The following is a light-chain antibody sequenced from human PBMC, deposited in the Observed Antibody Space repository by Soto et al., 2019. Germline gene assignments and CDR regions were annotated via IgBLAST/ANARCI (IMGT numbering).Light chain of an antibody. CDR2: EVT. Sequence: QSALTQSASVSGSPGQSITISCTGTSSDVGGYNYVSWYQQHPGKAPKLLIYEVTNRPSGVSNRFSGSKSGNTASLTISGLQAEDEADYHCSSYTSSSTYVFGTGTKLTVL. CDR1: SSDVGGYNY. CDR3: SSYTSSSTYV. J-gene: IGLJ1*01. V-gene: IGLV2-14*01.